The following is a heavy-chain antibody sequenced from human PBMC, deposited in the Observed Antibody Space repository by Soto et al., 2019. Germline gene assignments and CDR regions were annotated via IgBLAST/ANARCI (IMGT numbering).Heavy chain of an antibody. J-gene: IGHJ6*02. CDR1: GFPFSSYA. CDR2: LRDSGVSP. V-gene: IGHV3-23*01. D-gene: IGHD5-18*01. CDR3: AYMTSDSYGRDYGMDV. Sequence: EVHLLESGGGLVQPGGSLRLSCAGSGFPFSSYAMSWVRQAPEKGLEWVSALRDSGVSPYYADSVKGRFTISRDNSKNTLYLQMDSVRVDDTALYYCAYMTSDSYGRDYGMDVWCQGTTFTV.